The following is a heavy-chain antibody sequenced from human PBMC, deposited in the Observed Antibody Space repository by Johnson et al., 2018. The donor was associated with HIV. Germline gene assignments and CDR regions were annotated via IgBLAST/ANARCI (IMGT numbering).Heavy chain of an antibody. CDR1: GFTFDDYG. D-gene: IGHD1-26*01. V-gene: IGHV3-20*04. CDR2: INWNGDNT. CDR3: ARDLIVGASGSDAFDV. J-gene: IGHJ3*01. Sequence: VQLVESGGGVVRPVGSLRLSCAASGFTFDDYGMNWVRQAPGKGLEWVSGINWNGDNTGYADSVKGRFTISRDNARNSMYLQMNSLRAEDTALYYCARDLIVGASGSDAFDVWGQGTMVTVSS.